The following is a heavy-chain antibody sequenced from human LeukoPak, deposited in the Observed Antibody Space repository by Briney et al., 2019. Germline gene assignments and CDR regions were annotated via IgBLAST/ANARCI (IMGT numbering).Heavy chain of an antibody. CDR1: GFTFSSYA. D-gene: IGHD3-3*01. J-gene: IGHJ4*02. CDR3: AKGVRFLEWKSSYYFDY. V-gene: IGHV3-30-3*01. CDR2: ISYDGSNK. Sequence: PGRSLRLSCAASGFTFSSYAMHWVRQAPGKGLEWVAVISYDGSNKYYADSVKGRFTISRDNSKNTLYLQMNSLRAEDTAVYYCAKGVRFLEWKSSYYFDYWGQGTLVTVSS.